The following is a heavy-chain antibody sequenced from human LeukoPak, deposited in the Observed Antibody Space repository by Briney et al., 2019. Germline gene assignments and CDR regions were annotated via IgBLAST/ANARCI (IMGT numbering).Heavy chain of an antibody. Sequence: ASVKVSCKASGYTFTSYGISWVRQAPGQGLEWMGWISAYNGNTNYAQKLQGRVTMTTDTSTSTAYMELRSLRSDDTAVYYCARVADGRNYYDSSGFDYWGQGTLVTVSS. J-gene: IGHJ4*02. CDR3: ARVADGRNYYDSSGFDY. D-gene: IGHD3-22*01. V-gene: IGHV1-18*01. CDR1: GYTFTSYG. CDR2: ISAYNGNT.